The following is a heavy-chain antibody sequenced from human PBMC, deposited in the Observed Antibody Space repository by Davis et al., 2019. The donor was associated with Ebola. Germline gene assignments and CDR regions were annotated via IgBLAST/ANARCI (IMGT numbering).Heavy chain of an antibody. J-gene: IGHJ6*02. CDR3: ARAYHYGMDV. CDR1: GFTFSSYA. V-gene: IGHV3-30*02. CDR2: IRFDGDNK. Sequence: PGGSLRLSCAASGFTFSSYAMSWVRQAPGKGLEWVAFIRFDGDNKYYADSVKGRFTISRDNSKNTLNLQMNSLRAEDTAVYYCARAYHYGMDVWGQGTTVTVSS.